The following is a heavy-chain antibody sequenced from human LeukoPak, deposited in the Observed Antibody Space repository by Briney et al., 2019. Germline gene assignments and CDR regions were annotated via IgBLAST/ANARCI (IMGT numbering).Heavy chain of an antibody. D-gene: IGHD3-16*01. CDR2: IYYSGST. CDR1: GGSISSSSYY. J-gene: IGHJ3*02. Sequence: SETLSLTCTVSGGSISSSSYYWGWIRQPPGKGLEWMGSIYYSGSTYYNPSLKSRVTISVDTSKNQFSLKLSSVTAADTAVYYCARGVLLRQDAFDIWGQGTMVTVSS. V-gene: IGHV4-39*07. CDR3: ARGVLLRQDAFDI.